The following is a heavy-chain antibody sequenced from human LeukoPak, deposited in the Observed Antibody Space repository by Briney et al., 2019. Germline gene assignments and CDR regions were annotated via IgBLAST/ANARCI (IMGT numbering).Heavy chain of an antibody. Sequence: GESLKISCKGCGYSFTSYWIGWVRQTRGKGLECMGIIYPGDSDTRYSPSFQGQVTISADKSISTAYLQWSSLKGSDTAMYYCATWESLGYYFDYWGQGTLVTVSS. J-gene: IGHJ4*02. V-gene: IGHV5-51*01. CDR3: ATWESLGYYFDY. CDR1: GYSFTSYW. D-gene: IGHD1-26*01. CDR2: IYPGDSDT.